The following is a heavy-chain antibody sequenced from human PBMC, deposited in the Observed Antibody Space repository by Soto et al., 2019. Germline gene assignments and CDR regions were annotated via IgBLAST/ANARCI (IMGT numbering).Heavy chain of an antibody. V-gene: IGHV3-23*01. D-gene: IGHD2-21*01. CDR1: GFTLSSYG. CDR3: AQHIVVAPPYFQH. J-gene: IGHJ1*01. CDR2: ISGSGGNT. Sequence: EVQLLESGGGLVQPGGSLRLSCAASGFTLSSYGMSWVRQTPGKGLEWVSAISGSGGNTYYADSVKGRFTIFRDNSKNTLSLQMNSLRAEDTAVYYCAQHIVVAPPYFQHWGQGTLVTVSS.